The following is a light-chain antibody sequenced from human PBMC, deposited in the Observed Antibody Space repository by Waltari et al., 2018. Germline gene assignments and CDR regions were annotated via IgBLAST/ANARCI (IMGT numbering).Light chain of an antibody. J-gene: IGLJ1*01. CDR1: NIGTYS. CDR2: YDR. CDR3: HVWHPHVDPGV. V-gene: IGLV3-21*04. Sequence: SYVVTQPPSASAAPGETATITCGGDNIGTYSVHWYQQKAGQAPVLVIFYDRDRPSGIPDRFSGSNSGNTATLTISRVEAGDEARYYCHVWHPHVDPGVFGTGTEVTVL.